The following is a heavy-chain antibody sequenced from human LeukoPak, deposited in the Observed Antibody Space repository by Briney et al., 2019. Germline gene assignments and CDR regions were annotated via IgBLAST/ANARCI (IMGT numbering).Heavy chain of an antibody. Sequence: SQTLSLTCAISGDSVSSKTVAWNSIRQSPSGGLEWLGRTYYRSKWCNDFAVSVKSRITITPDTSKNQFSLQLNSVTPEDTAVYYCARSVAGPGHFDYWGQGTLVTVSS. CDR1: GDSVSSKTVA. CDR2: TYYRSKWCN. D-gene: IGHD6-19*01. J-gene: IGHJ4*02. CDR3: ARSVAGPGHFDY. V-gene: IGHV6-1*01.